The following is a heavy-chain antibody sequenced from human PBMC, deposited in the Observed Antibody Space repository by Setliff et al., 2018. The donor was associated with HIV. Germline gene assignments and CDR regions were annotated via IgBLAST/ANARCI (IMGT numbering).Heavy chain of an antibody. V-gene: IGHV4-39*01. CDR2: IYYRGST. D-gene: IGHD3-22*01. J-gene: IGHJ4*02. CDR3: ARGLSFYDPGGFDY. Sequence: LSLTCTVSGGSISSSSYYWGWIRQPPGKGLEWIGSIYYRGSTYYNPSLKSRVTISVDTSKNQFSLKLSSVTAADTAVYYCARGLSFYDPGGFDYWGQGTLVTVSS. CDR1: GGSISSSSYY.